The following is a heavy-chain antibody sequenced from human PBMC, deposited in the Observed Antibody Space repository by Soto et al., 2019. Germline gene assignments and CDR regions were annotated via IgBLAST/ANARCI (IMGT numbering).Heavy chain of an antibody. D-gene: IGHD5-12*01. J-gene: IGHJ4*02. CDR1: GFTFSSYW. V-gene: IGHV3-7*01. Sequence: GGSLRLSCAASGFTFSSYWMSWVRQAPGKGLEWVANIKQDGSEKYYVDSVKGRFTISRDNAKNSLYLQMNSLRAEDTAVYYCARDGTDGYNYFDYWGQGTLVTVSS. CDR3: ARDGTDGYNYFDY. CDR2: IKQDGSEK.